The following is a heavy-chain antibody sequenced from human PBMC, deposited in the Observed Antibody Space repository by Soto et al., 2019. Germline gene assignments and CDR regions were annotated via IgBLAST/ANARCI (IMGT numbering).Heavy chain of an antibody. CDR1: AYTFTCYR. Sequence: SVKFACHAAAYTFTCYRIRWVRHAPGQGLEWMGLISSYNGNTNYAQKLQGRVTMTTDTSTSTAYMELRSLRSDDTAVYYCARDLSQDGHIGVSDCWGQGTMVTASS. CDR2: ISSYNGNT. J-gene: IGHJ4*02. V-gene: IGHV1-18*04. CDR3: ARDLSQDGHIGVSDC. D-gene: IGHD3-10*01.